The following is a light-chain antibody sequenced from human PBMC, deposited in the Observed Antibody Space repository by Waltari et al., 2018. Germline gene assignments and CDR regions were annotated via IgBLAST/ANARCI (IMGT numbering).Light chain of an antibody. J-gene: IGKJ5*01. Sequence: DIVLTQSPDSLAVSLGERATIDCWSSQSLFFGASGKNYLALYQQKPGQPPKVLIYWASTREAGVPERISGSGSGAHFTLTVDSLQAEDVAVYYCQQYSSSPITFGQGTRLEI. V-gene: IGKV4-1*01. CDR1: QSLFFGASGKNY. CDR2: WAS. CDR3: QQYSSSPIT.